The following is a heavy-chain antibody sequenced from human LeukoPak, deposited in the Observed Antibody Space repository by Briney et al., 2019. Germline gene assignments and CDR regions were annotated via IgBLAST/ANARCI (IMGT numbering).Heavy chain of an antibody. CDR1: GLTLSGYA. D-gene: IGHD6-13*01. Sequence: GGSLRLSCAASGLTLSGYALHWVRQAPGRGLEWVAVISYDGSNKYYADSVKGRFTISRDDSKNTLYLQMNSLRGEDTAVYYCARDRIAAPSTDWFEHWGQGTLVTVSS. CDR2: ISYDGSNK. CDR3: ARDRIAAPSTDWFEH. J-gene: IGHJ5*02. V-gene: IGHV3-30*04.